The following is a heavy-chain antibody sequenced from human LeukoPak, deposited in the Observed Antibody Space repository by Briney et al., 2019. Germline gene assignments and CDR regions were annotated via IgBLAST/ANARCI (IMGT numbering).Heavy chain of an antibody. D-gene: IGHD2-15*01. CDR1: GGSISSGSYY. CDR2: IYTSGST. Sequence: SQTLPLTCTVSGGSISSGSYYWSWIRQPAGKGLEWIGRIYTSGSTNYNPSLKSRVTISVDTSKNQFSLKLSSVTAADTAVYYCAREDCSGGSRLIFDFWGQGTLVTVSS. V-gene: IGHV4-61*02. J-gene: IGHJ4*02. CDR3: AREDCSGGSRLIFDF.